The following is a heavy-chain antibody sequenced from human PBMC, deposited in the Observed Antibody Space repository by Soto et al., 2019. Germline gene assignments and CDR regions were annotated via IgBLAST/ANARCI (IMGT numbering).Heavy chain of an antibody. V-gene: IGHV3-7*03. J-gene: IGHJ4*02. CDR2: VKGDGSDP. CDR3: ARHPVTAE. Sequence: PGGSLRLSCGTCGLRLSDYYISWVRQVPGNGLEGVRSVKGDGSDPHYVDSVKGRFTISRDNAKNLIYLHMTKLRVEDTAKDYCARHPVTAEWARGTQVPVSS. CDR1: GLRLSDYY.